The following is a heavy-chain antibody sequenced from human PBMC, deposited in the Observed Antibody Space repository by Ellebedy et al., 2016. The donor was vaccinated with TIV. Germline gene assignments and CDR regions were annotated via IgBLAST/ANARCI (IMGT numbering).Heavy chain of an antibody. CDR3: ARRTFSSTSCYGMDV. CDR1: GFTFSSYW. Sequence: PGGSLRLSCAASGFTFSSYWMSWVRQAPGKGLEWVANIKQDGSEKYYVDSLKGRFTISRDNAKNSLYLQMNSLRAEDTAVYYCARRTFSSTSCYGMDVWGQGTTVTVSS. CDR2: IKQDGSEK. D-gene: IGHD2-2*01. J-gene: IGHJ6*02. V-gene: IGHV3-7*01.